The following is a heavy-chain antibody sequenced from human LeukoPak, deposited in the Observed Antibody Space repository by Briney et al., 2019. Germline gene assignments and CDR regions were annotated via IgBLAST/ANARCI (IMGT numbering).Heavy chain of an antibody. D-gene: IGHD5-24*01. CDR3: ARRSRDGYNKDY. V-gene: IGHV5-51*01. J-gene: IGHJ4*02. CDR2: IYPGGSDT. CDR1: VYSFTSYW. Sequence: NRGESLKISCKGSVYSFTSYWIGWVRHMPGKGLDWMGIIYPGGSDTSYSSSFQGQVTISADKSISTAYLQWSSLKASDTAMYYCARRSRDGYNKDYWGQGTLVTVSS.